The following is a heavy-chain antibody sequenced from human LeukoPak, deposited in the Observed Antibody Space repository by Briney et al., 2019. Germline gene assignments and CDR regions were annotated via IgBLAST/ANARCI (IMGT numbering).Heavy chain of an antibody. Sequence: SETLSLTCTVSVGSVSSNIYYWNWIRQPPGKGVEWIGYIYYSGSTNYSPSLKSRVTISVDTSKNQFSLKLTSLTAADTAVYYCAREDSSGYLGYWGQGTLVTVSS. CDR2: IYYSGST. CDR3: AREDSSGYLGY. J-gene: IGHJ4*02. CDR1: VGSVSSNIYY. D-gene: IGHD3-22*01. V-gene: IGHV4-61*01.